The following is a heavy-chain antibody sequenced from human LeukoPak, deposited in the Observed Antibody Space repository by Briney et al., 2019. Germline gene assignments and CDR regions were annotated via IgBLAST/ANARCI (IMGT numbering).Heavy chain of an antibody. CDR3: ARSLHHFDY. Sequence: SETLSLTCAVYGGSFSGYYWSWIRQPPGKGLEWIGEINHSGGTNYNPSLKSRVTISVDTSKNQFSLKLSSVTAADTAVYYCARSLHHFDYWGQGTLVTVSS. V-gene: IGHV4-34*01. J-gene: IGHJ4*02. CDR1: GGSFSGYY. CDR2: INHSGGT.